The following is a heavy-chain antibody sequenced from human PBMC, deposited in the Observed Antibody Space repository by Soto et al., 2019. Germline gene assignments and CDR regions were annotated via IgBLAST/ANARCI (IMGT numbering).Heavy chain of an antibody. CDR1: GFTLSRHG. CDR3: AKVDVSTAGSFDY. D-gene: IGHD6-13*01. Sequence: GEPLKSSCVASGFTLSRHGVSWVRQAPGKGLEWVSTINPSGDSTFYADSVKGRFTISRDNSKNTVYLQMNSLSVGDTAVYLCAKVDVSTAGSFDYWGQGALVTVSS. CDR2: INPSGDST. V-gene: IGHV3-23*01. J-gene: IGHJ4*02.